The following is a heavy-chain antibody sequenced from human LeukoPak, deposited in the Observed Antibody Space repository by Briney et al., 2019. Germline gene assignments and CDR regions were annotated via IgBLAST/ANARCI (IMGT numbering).Heavy chain of an antibody. CDR3: AKDAVAPGSGGDYFDY. D-gene: IGHD3-10*01. CDR2: FTVSGSST. CDR1: GFTFSTYA. V-gene: IGHV3-23*01. J-gene: IGHJ4*02. Sequence: GGSLRLSCAASGFTFSTYAMSWVRQAPGKGLEWVSSFTVSGSSTYYVDSVKGRFTISRDNSKNTLYLQMHSLRAEDTAVYYCAKDAVAPGSGGDYFDYRGQGTLVTVSS.